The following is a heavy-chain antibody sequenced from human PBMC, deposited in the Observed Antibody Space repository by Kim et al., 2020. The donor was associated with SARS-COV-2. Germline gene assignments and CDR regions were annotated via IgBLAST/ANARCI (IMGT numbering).Heavy chain of an antibody. J-gene: IGHJ3*02. Sequence: DSVKGRFTISRDNSKNTLYLQMNSLRAEDTAVYYCAKGSELWYADDAFDIWGQGTMVTVSS. V-gene: IGHV3-30*02. D-gene: IGHD5-18*01. CDR3: AKGSELWYADDAFDI.